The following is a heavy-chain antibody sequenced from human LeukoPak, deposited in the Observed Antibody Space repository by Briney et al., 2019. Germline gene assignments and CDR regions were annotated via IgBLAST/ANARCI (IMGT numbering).Heavy chain of an antibody. J-gene: IGHJ4*02. Sequence: PGGSLRLSCAASGFTFSSYWMSWVRQAPGKGLEWVANIKQDGSEKYYVDSVKGRFTISRDNAKNSLYLQMNSLRAEDTAVYYCARAKCYYDSSGYYYFDYWGQGTLVTVSS. D-gene: IGHD3-22*01. CDR1: GFTFSSYW. CDR2: IKQDGSEK. V-gene: IGHV3-7*04. CDR3: ARAKCYYDSSGYYYFDY.